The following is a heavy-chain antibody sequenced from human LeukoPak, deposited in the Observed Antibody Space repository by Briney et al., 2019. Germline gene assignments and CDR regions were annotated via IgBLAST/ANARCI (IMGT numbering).Heavy chain of an antibody. Sequence: ASVKVSCKASGYTFNNNGISWVRQAPGQGLEWMGWISAYNGDTNYAQKLQGRVTMTTDTSTSTAYMEVRSLRSDDTAVYYCAKDLPIAAAGPFDYWGQGTLVTVSS. CDR1: GYTFNNNG. CDR2: ISAYNGDT. V-gene: IGHV1-18*01. J-gene: IGHJ4*02. D-gene: IGHD6-13*01. CDR3: AKDLPIAAAGPFDY.